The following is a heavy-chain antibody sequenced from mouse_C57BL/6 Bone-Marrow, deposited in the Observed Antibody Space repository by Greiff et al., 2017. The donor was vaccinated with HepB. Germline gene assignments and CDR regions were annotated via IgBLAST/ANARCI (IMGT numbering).Heavy chain of an antibody. CDR3: ARSVSYYAMDY. CDR1: GYPFTDYY. CDR2: IYPGSGNT. Sequence: QVQLQQSGAELVRPGASVKLSCKASGYPFTDYYINWVKQRPGQGLEWIARIYPGSGNTYYNEKFKGKATLTAEKSSSTAYMQLSSLTSEDSAVYFCARSVSYYAMDYWGQGTSVTVSS. J-gene: IGHJ4*01. V-gene: IGHV1-76*01. D-gene: IGHD6-2*01.